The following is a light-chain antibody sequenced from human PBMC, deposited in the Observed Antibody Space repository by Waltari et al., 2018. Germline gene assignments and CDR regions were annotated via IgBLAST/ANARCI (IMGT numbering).Light chain of an antibody. J-gene: IGLJ3*02. CDR1: DSNISRNF. CDR3: AVWDDSLNGWV. CDR2: RDN. V-gene: IGLV1-44*01. Sequence: QSVLTQSPSASGTPGQRAPIPCSGSDSNISRNFVHWYQQFPGTAPKPLVHRDNQRPAGVPDRFSGSKSGTSASLAISGLQSEDEALYFCAVWDDSLNGWVFGGGTKVTVL.